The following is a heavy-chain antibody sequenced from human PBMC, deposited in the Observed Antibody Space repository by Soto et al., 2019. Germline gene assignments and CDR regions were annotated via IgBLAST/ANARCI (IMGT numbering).Heavy chain of an antibody. CDR2: VYNSGST. CDR1: GGSISSNY. D-gene: IGHD6-13*01. CDR3: ARYRREAVAGYTLDN. V-gene: IGHV4-59*01. J-gene: IGHJ4*02. Sequence: SETLSLTCTVSGGSISSNYWTWIRQPPGKGLEWIGYVYNSGSTNYNPPLKSRVTISEDTSKSQFSLKVNSMTAADTAVHYCARYRREAVAGYTLDNWGQGILVTVS.